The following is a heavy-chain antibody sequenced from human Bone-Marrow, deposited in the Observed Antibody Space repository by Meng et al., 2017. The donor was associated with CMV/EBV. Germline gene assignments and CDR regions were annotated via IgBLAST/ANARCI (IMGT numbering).Heavy chain of an antibody. V-gene: IGHV4-39*07. Sequence: HLQHSGPVLVKPSETLSLTCPVSGGSINCRHHYWGWIRQPPGKGLEWIGSVYYNGHTYYNPSFKSRVFISVDTSNNQFSLRLTSVTAADTATYYCARAYGDYGDAFDYWGQGTLVTVSS. CDR1: GGSINCRHHY. CDR3: ARAYGDYGDAFDY. D-gene: IGHD4-17*01. J-gene: IGHJ4*02. CDR2: VYYNGHT.